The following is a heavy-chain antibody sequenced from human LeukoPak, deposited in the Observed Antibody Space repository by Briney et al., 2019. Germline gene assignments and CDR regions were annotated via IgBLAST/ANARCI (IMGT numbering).Heavy chain of an antibody. D-gene: IGHD3-3*01. CDR2: ISRSSSYI. CDR1: GFTFSSYS. CDR3: AREFWSGSPNFDL. J-gene: IGHJ2*01. Sequence: GGSLRLSCAASGFTFSSYSMNWVRQAPGKGLEWVSSISRSSSYIYYADSVKGRFTISRDNAKQSLYLQMNSLRAEDTAVYYCAREFWSGSPNFDLWGRGTLVTVSS. V-gene: IGHV3-21*01.